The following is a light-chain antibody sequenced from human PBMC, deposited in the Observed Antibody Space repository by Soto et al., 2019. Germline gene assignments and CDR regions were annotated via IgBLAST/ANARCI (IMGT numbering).Light chain of an antibody. J-gene: IGLJ3*02. CDR3: TSYADSTDVV. CDR1: SSDVGGYNY. CDR2: EVS. V-gene: IGLV2-8*01. Sequence: QSALTQPASVSGSPGQSVTISCTGTSSDVGGYNYVSWYQQHPGKAPKLMIYEVSNRPSGVSNRFSDSKSGNTASLTVSGLQAEDEADYYCTSYADSTDVVFGGGPKLTVL.